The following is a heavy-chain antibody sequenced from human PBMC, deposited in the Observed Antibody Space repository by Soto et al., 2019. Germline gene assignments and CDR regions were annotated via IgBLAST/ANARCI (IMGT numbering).Heavy chain of an antibody. Sequence: GASLKVSCKXSGYAFTSYAMHWVRQAPGQSLEWMGWINAGNGNTKYSQKFQGRVTITRDTSASTAYMELSSLRSEDTAVYYCARVFYYDSSGPFDYWGQGTLVTASS. V-gene: IGHV1-3*01. CDR2: INAGNGNT. J-gene: IGHJ4*02. CDR1: GYAFTSYA. D-gene: IGHD3-22*01. CDR3: ARVFYYDSSGPFDY.